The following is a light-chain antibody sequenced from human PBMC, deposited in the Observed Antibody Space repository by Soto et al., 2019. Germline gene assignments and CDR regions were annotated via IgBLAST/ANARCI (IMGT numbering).Light chain of an antibody. J-gene: IGLJ1*01. CDR2: DVS. Sequence: QSVLTQPRSVSGSRGQSVTISCTGTSSDVGGYNYVSRYQQHPGKAPKLMIYDVSKRPSGVPDRFSGSKSGNTASLTISGLQAEDEADYYCCSYAGSYTYVFGTGTKLTVL. CDR3: CSYAGSYTYV. CDR1: SSDVGGYNY. V-gene: IGLV2-11*01.